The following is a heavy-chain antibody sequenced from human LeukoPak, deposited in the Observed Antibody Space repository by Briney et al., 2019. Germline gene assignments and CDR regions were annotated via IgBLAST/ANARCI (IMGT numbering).Heavy chain of an antibody. CDR1: GGSISSFY. CDR3: ARHKIAPTGWFDP. D-gene: IGHD6-13*01. Sequence: SETLSLTCTVSGGSISSFYWNWIRQPPGKGLEWLGYIYYSGSSNYNPSLKSRITISVDTSKNQFSLNLSSVTAADTAVYYCARHKIAPTGWFDPWGQGTLVTVSS. CDR2: IYYSGSS. J-gene: IGHJ5*02. V-gene: IGHV4-59*08.